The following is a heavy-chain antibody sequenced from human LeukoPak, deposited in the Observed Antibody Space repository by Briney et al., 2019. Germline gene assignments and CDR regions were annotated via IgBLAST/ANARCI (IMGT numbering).Heavy chain of an antibody. J-gene: IGHJ4*02. Sequence: KPSETPSLTCTVSGGSVSSGSYYWSWIRQPPCKGLEWIGYIYYSGSTNYNPSLKSRVTISVDTSKNQFSLKLSSVTAADTAVYYCARYDRRINYWGQGTLVTVSS. CDR3: ARYDRRINY. V-gene: IGHV4-61*01. CDR1: GGSVSSGSYY. D-gene: IGHD1-1*01. CDR2: IYYSGST.